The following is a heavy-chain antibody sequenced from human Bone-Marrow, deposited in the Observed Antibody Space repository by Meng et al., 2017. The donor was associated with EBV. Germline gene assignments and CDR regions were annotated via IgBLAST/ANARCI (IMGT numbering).Heavy chain of an antibody. CDR3: AHIDYGAIGDY. CDR1: GFSLSTSVVG. V-gene: IGHV2-5*02. D-gene: IGHD4-17*01. J-gene: IGHJ4*02. CDR2: IYWDDDK. Sequence: TLQELCPTLVKPTQTPTLTSTFSGFSLSTSVVGVGWIRQPPGKALEWLALIYWDDDKRYSPSLKSRLTITKDTSKNQVVLTMTNMDPVDTATYYCAHIDYGAIGDYWGQGTLVTVSS.